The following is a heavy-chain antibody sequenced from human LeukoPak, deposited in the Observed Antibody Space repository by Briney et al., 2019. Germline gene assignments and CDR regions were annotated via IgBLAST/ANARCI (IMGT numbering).Heavy chain of an antibody. Sequence: ASVKVSCKASGYTFTGYYMHWVRQAPGQGLEWMGRINPNSGGTNYAQKFQGRVTMTRDTSISTAYMELSRLRSDDTAVYYCARDPGASSTSIDYWGQGTLVTVSS. CDR3: ARDPGASSTSIDY. CDR1: GYTFTGYY. V-gene: IGHV1-2*06. D-gene: IGHD2-2*01. CDR2: INPNSGGT. J-gene: IGHJ4*02.